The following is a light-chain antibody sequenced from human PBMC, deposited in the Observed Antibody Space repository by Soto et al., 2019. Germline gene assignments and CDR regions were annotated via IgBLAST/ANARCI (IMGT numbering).Light chain of an antibody. Sequence: EIGRTQSPPSLPSTPGDPASFSCRFSQSLRNSNDYTYLDCNLQKPGKSPQLLIYLVSIRASGVPDRFSGSGSGTDFTLKISRVEAEDVGVYYCMQALQTPLTFGGGTKVEIK. V-gene: IGKV2-28*01. CDR2: LVS. J-gene: IGKJ4*01. CDR1: QSLRNSNDYTY. CDR3: MQALQTPLT.